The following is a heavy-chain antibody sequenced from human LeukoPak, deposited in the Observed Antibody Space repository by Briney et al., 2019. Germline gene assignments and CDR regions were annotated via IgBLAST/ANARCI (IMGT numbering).Heavy chain of an antibody. Sequence: ASVKASCKVSGYTFTGYYMHWVRQAPGQGLEWMGWINPNSGGTNYAQKFQGRVTMTRDTSISTAYMELSRLRSDDTAVYCCARAKRAAAELYWGQGTLVTVSS. J-gene: IGHJ4*02. CDR3: ARAKRAAAELY. D-gene: IGHD6-13*01. CDR2: INPNSGGT. CDR1: GYTFTGYY. V-gene: IGHV1-2*02.